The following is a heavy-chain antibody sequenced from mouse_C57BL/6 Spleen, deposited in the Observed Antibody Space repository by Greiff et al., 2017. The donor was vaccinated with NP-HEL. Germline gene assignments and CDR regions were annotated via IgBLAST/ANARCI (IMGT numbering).Heavy chain of an antibody. CDR2: IDPEDGET. V-gene: IGHV14-2*01. J-gene: IGHJ4*01. D-gene: IGHD1-1*01. CDR3: ACYYYGISSLCRDY. CDR1: GFNIKDYY. Sequence: EVQLQESGAELVKPGASVKLSCTASGFNIKDYYMHWVKQRTEQGLEWIGRIDPEDGETKYAPKFQGKAPITADTTSNTAFLQISSLTAEDTAVYYCACYYYGISSLCRDYWGQGTSVTVSS.